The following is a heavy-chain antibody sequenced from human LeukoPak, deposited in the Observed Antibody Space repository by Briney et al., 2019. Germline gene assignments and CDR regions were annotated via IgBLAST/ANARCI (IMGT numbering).Heavy chain of an antibody. CDR3: VTGDHSPYYFQY. CDR2: FHPEDDEI. CDR1: GSSLSGLS. J-gene: IGHJ4*02. D-gene: IGHD1-26*01. V-gene: IGHV1-24*01. Sequence: ASVKVSCTVSGSSLSGLSMHWVRHSPPKGLEWLGGFHPEDDEIIYAQNFQGRVTMTEDTSTDTAYMEVRSLRSEDTAVYFCVTGDHSPYYFQYRGQGTLVTVSS.